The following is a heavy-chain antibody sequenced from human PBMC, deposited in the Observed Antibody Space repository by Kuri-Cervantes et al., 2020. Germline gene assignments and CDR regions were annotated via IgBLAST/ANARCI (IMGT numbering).Heavy chain of an antibody. D-gene: IGHD6-13*01. V-gene: IGHV3-30*03. J-gene: IGHJ4*02. Sequence: LSLTCAASGFTFSSYGMHWVRQAPGKGLEWVAVISYDGSNKYYADSVKGRFTISRDNSKNTLYLQMNSLRAEDTAVYYCARESIAAAGIGWGQGTLVTVSS. CDR3: ARESIAAAGIG. CDR1: GFTFSSYG. CDR2: ISYDGSNK.